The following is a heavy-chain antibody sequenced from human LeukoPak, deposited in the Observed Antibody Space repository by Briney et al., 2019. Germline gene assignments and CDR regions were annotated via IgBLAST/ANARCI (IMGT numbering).Heavy chain of an antibody. D-gene: IGHD2-21*02. CDR2: ITEDGGSA. J-gene: IGHJ4*02. CDR1: RFTFNNYA. V-gene: IGHV3-23*01. CDR3: AKDRSCGRGCYPIAVDF. Sequence: GGSLRLSCAASRFTFNNYAMSWVRQAPGKGLEWVSLITEDGGSAFYADSVKGRFTISRDNSQNTLYLQMNSLRAEDTAVYYCAKDRSCGRGCYPIAVDFWGQGALVTVSS.